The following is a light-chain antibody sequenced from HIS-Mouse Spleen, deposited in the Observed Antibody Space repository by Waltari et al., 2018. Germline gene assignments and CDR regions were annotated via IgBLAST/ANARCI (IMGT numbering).Light chain of an antibody. J-gene: IGKJ3*01. Sequence: DIQMTQSPSSLSASVGDRVTITCQASQDISNYLNGYQQNPRKAPKLLIYDASNLETGFPSRFSGSGSGTDFTFTISSLQPEDIATYYCQQYDNLPFTFGPGTKVDIK. CDR2: DAS. CDR1: QDISNY. CDR3: QQYDNLPFT. V-gene: IGKV1-33*01.